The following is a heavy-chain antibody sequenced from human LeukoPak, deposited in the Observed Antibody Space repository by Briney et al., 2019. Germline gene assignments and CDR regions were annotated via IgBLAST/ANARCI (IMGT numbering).Heavy chain of an antibody. CDR3: ARGPRRYFDWLHIGPHFDY. CDR2: IYYSGST. D-gene: IGHD3-9*01. J-gene: IGHJ4*02. Sequence: SETLSLTCTVSGGSISSGSYYWGWIRQPPGKGLEWIGSIYYSGSTYYNPSLKSRVTISVDTSKNQFSLKLSSVTAADTAVYYCARGPRRYFDWLHIGPHFDYWGQGTLVTVSS. V-gene: IGHV4-39*07. CDR1: GGSISSGSYY.